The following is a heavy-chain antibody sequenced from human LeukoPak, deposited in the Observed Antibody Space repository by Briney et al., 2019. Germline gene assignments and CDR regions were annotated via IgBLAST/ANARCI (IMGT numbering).Heavy chain of an antibody. CDR2: INPNSGGT. CDR3: ARDGASGYLADY. D-gene: IGHD3-3*01. Sequence: VASVKDSCKASGYTLTGYYMHWVRQAPGQGVEWMGWINPNSGGTNYAQKFQGRVTMTRDTSISTAYMELSRLGSDDTAVYYCARDGASGYLADYWGQGTLVTVSS. CDR1: GYTLTGYY. V-gene: IGHV1-2*02. J-gene: IGHJ4*02.